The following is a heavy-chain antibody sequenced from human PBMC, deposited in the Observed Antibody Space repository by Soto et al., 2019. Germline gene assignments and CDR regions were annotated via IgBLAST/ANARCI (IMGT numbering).Heavy chain of an antibody. CDR3: ARPANTVADHFDL. CDR2: IYPSDSDT. J-gene: IGHJ4*02. CDR1: GYTFIIYW. D-gene: IGHD4-17*01. V-gene: IGHV5-51*01. Sequence: GESLKISCQVSGYTFIIYWIGWVRQMPGKGLEWMGIIYPSDSDTRYSPSFQGQVTISADQSINTAYLQWDSLKASDTAIYYCARPANTVADHFDLWGQGTPVTDSS.